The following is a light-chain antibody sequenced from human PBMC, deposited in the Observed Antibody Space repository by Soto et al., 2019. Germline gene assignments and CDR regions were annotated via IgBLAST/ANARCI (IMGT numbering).Light chain of an antibody. CDR2: EVS. J-gene: IGLJ2*01. V-gene: IGLV2-14*01. Sequence: QSALTQPASVSGSPGQSITISCTGTSSDVGGYNYVSWYQQHPGKAPKLMIYEVSNRPSEVSNRFSGSKSGNTASLTISGLQAEDEADYYCSSYTSSSTPSVVFGGGTKLTVL. CDR3: SSYTSSSTPSVV. CDR1: SSDVGGYNY.